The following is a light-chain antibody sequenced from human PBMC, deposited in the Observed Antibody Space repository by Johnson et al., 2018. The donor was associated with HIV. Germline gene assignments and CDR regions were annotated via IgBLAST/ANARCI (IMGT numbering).Light chain of an antibody. J-gene: IGLJ1*01. CDR1: SSNIGNNY. Sequence: QSVLTQPPSVSAAAGQKVTISCSGSSSNIGNNYVAWYQQVPGTAPKLLIYDNNRRHSGVPDRFSGSKSGTSATLGITGLQTGDEADSFCGTWDNSLRTAFFGTGTKVTVL. V-gene: IGLV1-51*01. CDR2: DNN. CDR3: GTWDNSLRTAF.